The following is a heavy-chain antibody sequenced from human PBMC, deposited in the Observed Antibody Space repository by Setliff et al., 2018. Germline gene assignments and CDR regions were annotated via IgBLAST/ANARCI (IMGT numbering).Heavy chain of an antibody. CDR2: INPSGGSA. D-gene: IGHD1-7*01. CDR3: ARDSSMGGTTDFDF. Sequence: GASVKVSCKASGYTFTSYYIHWVRQAPGQGLEWMGIINPSGGSATYAQKFQGRVTVTRDTSTSTVYMELSSLRSDETAMYYCARDSSMGGTTDFDFWGQGTLVTVSS. V-gene: IGHV1-46*01. CDR1: GYTFTSYY. J-gene: IGHJ4*02.